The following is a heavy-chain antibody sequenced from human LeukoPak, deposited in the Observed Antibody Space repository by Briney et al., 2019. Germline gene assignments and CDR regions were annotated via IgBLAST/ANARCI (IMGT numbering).Heavy chain of an antibody. J-gene: IGHJ5*02. CDR3: ASSYANWFDP. V-gene: IGHV4-4*07. Sequence: SETLSLTCTVSGGSISSYYWSWIRQPAGKGLEWIGRIYTSGSTNYNPSLKSRVTMLVGTSKNQFSLKLSSVTAADTAVYYCASSYANWFDPWGQGTLVTVSS. D-gene: IGHD5-18*01. CDR1: GGSISSYY. CDR2: IYTSGST.